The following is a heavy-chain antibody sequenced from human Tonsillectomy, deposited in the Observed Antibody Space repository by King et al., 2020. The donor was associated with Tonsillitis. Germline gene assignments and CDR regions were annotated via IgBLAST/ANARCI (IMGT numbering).Heavy chain of an antibody. CDR3: ARDPGLRITIIRGVITLVGMDV. Sequence: VQLVESGGGVVQPGRSLRLSCAASGFTFSSSGMFWVRQAPGKGLEWVAIISYDGSNKYYADSVKGRFTISRDNSKNTLYLQMNSLRVEDTAVYYCARDPGLRITIIRGVITLVGMDVWGQGTTVTVSS. V-gene: IGHV3-33*05. CDR2: ISYDGSNK. D-gene: IGHD3-10*01. CDR1: GFTFSSSG. J-gene: IGHJ6*02.